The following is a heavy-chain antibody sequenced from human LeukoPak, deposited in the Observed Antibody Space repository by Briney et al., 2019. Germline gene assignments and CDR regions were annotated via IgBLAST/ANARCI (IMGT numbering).Heavy chain of an antibody. Sequence: GGSLRLSCAASGFTVSNNYMNWVRQAPGKGLEWVSDIYYGVTNYADSVKGRFTISRDNSENMLYLQMKSLRVDDPAVYYCARDLPGVRYYSGLDVWGQGTTVTVTS. CDR1: GFTVSNNY. J-gene: IGHJ6*02. CDR2: IYYGVT. D-gene: IGHD3-10*01. V-gene: IGHV3-53*01. CDR3: ARDLPGVRYYSGLDV.